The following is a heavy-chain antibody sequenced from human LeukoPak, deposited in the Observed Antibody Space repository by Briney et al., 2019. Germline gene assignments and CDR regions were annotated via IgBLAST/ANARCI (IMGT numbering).Heavy chain of an antibody. CDR1: GFTFSSYS. J-gene: IGHJ4*02. V-gene: IGHV3-21*01. Sequence: GRSLRLSCAASGFTFSSYSMNWVRQAPGKGLEWVSSISSSSSYIYYADSVKGRFTISRDNAKNSLYLQMNSLRAEDTAVYYCARDMSTVTTPDYWGQGTLVTVSS. CDR3: ARDMSTVTTPDY. D-gene: IGHD4-17*01. CDR2: ISSSSSYI.